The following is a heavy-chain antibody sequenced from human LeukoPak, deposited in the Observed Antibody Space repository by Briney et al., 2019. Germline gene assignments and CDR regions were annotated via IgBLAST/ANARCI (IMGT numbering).Heavy chain of an antibody. V-gene: IGHV3-48*03. Sequence: GGSLRLSCAASRFTFSSYALSWVRQAPGKGLEWVSFISSSGSAIHYADSVRGRFTISRDNAKNSLYLQMSRLRAEDTAVYYCAREKLSFFGSSGYFDYWGQGTLVTVSS. D-gene: IGHD3-22*01. CDR1: RFTFSSYA. CDR3: AREKLSFFGSSGYFDY. CDR2: ISSSGSAI. J-gene: IGHJ4*02.